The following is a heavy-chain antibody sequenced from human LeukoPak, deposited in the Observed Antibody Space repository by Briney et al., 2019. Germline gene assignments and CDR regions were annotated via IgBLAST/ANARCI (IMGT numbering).Heavy chain of an antibody. CDR3: ARSWSSSWAYYFDY. CDR2: IKPNNGGT. CDR1: GYTFTGYY. D-gene: IGHD6-13*01. V-gene: IGHV1-2*02. J-gene: IGHJ4*02. Sequence: ASVKVSCKASGYTFTGYYMHWVRQAPGQGLEWMGWIKPNNGGTNYAQKFQGRVTMTRDTSISTAYMELSRLRSDDTAVYYCARSWSSSWAYYFDYWGQGTLVTVSS.